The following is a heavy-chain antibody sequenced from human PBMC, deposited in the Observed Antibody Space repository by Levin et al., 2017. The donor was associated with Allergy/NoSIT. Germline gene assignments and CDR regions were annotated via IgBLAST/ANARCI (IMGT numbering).Heavy chain of an antibody. D-gene: IGHD3-22*01. V-gene: IGHV3-73*01. CDR2: IRSKANSYAT. CDR3: TATVYDSSGYSLY. J-gene: IGHJ4*02. CDR1: GFTFSGSA. Sequence: GGSLRLSCAASGFTFSGSAMHWVRQASGKGLEWVGRIRSKANSYATAYAASVKGRFTISRDDSKNTAYLQMNSLKTEDTAVYYCTATVYDSSGYSLYWGQGTLVTVSS.